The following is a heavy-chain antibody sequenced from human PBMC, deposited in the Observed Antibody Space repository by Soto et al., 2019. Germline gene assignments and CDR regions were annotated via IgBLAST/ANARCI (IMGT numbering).Heavy chain of an antibody. J-gene: IGHJ5*02. CDR3: AKGSPLAAGKGEVMFDP. Sequence: GGSLRLSCAASGFTFSSYAMSWVRQAPGKGLEWVSAISGSGGSTYYADSVKGRFTISRDNSKNTLYLQMNSLRAEDTAVYYCAKGSPLAAGKGEVMFDPWGQGTLVTVSS. CDR2: ISGSGGST. D-gene: IGHD6-13*01. V-gene: IGHV3-23*01. CDR1: GFTFSSYA.